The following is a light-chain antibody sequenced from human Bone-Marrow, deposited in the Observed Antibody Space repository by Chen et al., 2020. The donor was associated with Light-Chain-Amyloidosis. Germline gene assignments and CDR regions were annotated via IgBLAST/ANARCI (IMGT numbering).Light chain of an antibody. V-gene: IGLV3-25*03. CDR2: RDT. Sequence: SFELTLPPSMSVSTGPSPRTTFTGDALPRKYAYWYQQKPGQAPLRVIHRDTERPLGISERFSGSSSGTTATLTISGVQAEDEADYHCQSADSSGTYEVIFGGGTKLTVL. CDR3: QSADSSGTYEVI. CDR1: ALPRKY. J-gene: IGLJ2*01.